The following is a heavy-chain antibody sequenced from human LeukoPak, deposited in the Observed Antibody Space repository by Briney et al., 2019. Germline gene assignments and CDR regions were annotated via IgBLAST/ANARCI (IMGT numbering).Heavy chain of an antibody. CDR1: GYTFTSYG. V-gene: IGHV1-18*01. Sequence: ASVKVSCKASGYTFTSYGISWVRQAPGQGLEWMGWISAYNGNTNYAQKLQGRVTMTTDTSTSTAYMELRSLRSDDTAVYYCARGRRYSYGPTDDWFDSWGQGTLVTVSS. J-gene: IGHJ5*01. CDR3: ARGRRYSYGPTDDWFDS. D-gene: IGHD5-18*01. CDR2: ISAYNGNT.